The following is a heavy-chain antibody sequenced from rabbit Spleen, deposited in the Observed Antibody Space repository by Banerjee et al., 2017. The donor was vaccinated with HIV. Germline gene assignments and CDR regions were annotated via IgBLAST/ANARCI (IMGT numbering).Heavy chain of an antibody. V-gene: IGHV1S45*01. Sequence: QEQLVESGGGLVQPEGSLTLTCTASGFSFSSSYYMSWVRQAPGKGLEWIGCIDTVSGGNPWYASWAKGRFTISKTSSTTVTLQMTSLTAADTATYFCARDTGSYDYIDVYFNLWGQGTLVTVS. D-gene: IGHD6-1*01. CDR3: ARDTGSYDYIDVYFNL. CDR2: IDTVSGGNP. J-gene: IGHJ4*01. CDR1: GFSFSSSYY.